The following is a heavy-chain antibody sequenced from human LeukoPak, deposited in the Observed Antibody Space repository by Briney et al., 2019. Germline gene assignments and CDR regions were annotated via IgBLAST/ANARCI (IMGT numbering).Heavy chain of an antibody. CDR3: ARVVDYGDYGSPGYYYYMDV. J-gene: IGHJ6*03. CDR2: IYTSGST. CDR1: GGSISSYY. V-gene: IGHV4-4*07. D-gene: IGHD4-17*01. Sequence: PSETLSLTCTVSGGSISSYYWSWIRQPAGKGLEWIGRIYTSGSTNYNPSLKSRVTISVDKSKNQFSLKLSSVAAADTAVYYGARVVDYGDYGSPGYYYYMDVWGKGTTVTVSS.